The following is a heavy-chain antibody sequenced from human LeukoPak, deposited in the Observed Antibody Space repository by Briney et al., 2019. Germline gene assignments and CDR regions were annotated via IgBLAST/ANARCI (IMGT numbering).Heavy chain of an antibody. CDR1: GFTFSSYG. CDR3: AALGHYDFWSGYYTDY. D-gene: IGHD3-3*01. CDR2: IWYDGSNK. V-gene: IGHV3-33*01. J-gene: IGHJ4*02. Sequence: GGSLRLXCAASGFTFSSYGMHWVRQAPGKGLEWVAVIWYDGSNKYYADSVKGRFTISRDNSKNTLYLQMNSLRAEDTAVYYCAALGHYDFWSGYYTDYWGQGTLVTVSS.